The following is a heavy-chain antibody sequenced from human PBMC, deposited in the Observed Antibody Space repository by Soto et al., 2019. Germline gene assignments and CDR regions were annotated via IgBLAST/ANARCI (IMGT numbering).Heavy chain of an antibody. J-gene: IGHJ4*02. Sequence: AGSLRLTCASSGFTFSACSMNWVRQAPGKGLEWASFISGSGDTKYYADPVKGRFTISRDNAKNSLYLQMSGVRDEDTAVYYCAKLCSCDVCFDYWGQGTLVTVSS. D-gene: IGHD2-8*02. CDR2: ISGSGDTK. CDR1: GFTFSACS. CDR3: AKLCSCDVCFDY. V-gene: IGHV3-48*02.